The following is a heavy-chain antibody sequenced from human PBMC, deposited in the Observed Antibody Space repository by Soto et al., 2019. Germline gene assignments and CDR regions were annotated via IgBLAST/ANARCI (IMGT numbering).Heavy chain of an antibody. J-gene: IGHJ6*03. V-gene: IGHV1-8*02. CDR1: GYSFTSYE. CDR2: MNPNSGNT. CDR3: ARNGYSGYAEPQYYYYYYMDV. D-gene: IGHD5-12*01. Sequence: ASVKVCCKASGYSFTSYEINGVRQAPGQGLEWMGWMNPNSGNTGYAQKFQGRVTMTRNTSISTAYMELSSLRSEDTAVYYCARNGYSGYAEPQYYYYYYMDVWGKGTTVTVSS.